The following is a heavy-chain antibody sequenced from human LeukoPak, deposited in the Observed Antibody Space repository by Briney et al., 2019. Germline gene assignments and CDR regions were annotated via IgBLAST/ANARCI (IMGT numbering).Heavy chain of an antibody. D-gene: IGHD2-15*01. J-gene: IGHJ6*03. Sequence: SETLSLTCTVSGGSISSSSYYWGWIRQPPGKGLEWIGSIYYSGSTYYNPSLKSRVTISVDTSKNQFSLKLSSVTAADTAVYYCAEVAATNYYYYYMNVWGKGTTVTVSS. CDR2: IYYSGST. CDR3: AEVAATNYYYYYMNV. V-gene: IGHV4-39*07. CDR1: GGSISSSSYY.